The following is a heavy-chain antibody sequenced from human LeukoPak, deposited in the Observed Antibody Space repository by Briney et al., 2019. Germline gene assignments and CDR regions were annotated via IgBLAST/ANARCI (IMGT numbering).Heavy chain of an antibody. CDR1: GYTFTSYG. CDR2: IIPILGIA. CDR3: ARDRAFALGIAAPSYDAFDI. V-gene: IGHV1-69*04. D-gene: IGHD6-13*01. J-gene: IGHJ3*02. Sequence: GASVKVSCKASGYTFTSYGISWVRQAPGQGLEWMGRIIPILGIANYAQKFQGRVTITADKSTSTAYMELRSLRSDDTAVYYCARDRAFALGIAAPSYDAFDIWGQGTMVTVSS.